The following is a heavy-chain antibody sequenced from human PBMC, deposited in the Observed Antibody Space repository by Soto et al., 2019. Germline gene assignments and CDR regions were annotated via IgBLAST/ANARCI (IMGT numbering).Heavy chain of an antibody. J-gene: IGHJ4*02. D-gene: IGHD5-18*01. V-gene: IGHV3-21*01. CDR1: GFTFSSYS. CDR2: ISSSSSYI. CDR3: ARDQPGYSYGYGLGY. Sequence: EVQLVESGGGLVKPGGSLRLSCAASGFTFSSYSMNWVRQAPGKGLEWVSSISSSSSYIYYADSVKGRFTISRDNATNPLYLQMNSLRAEDTAVYYCARDQPGYSYGYGLGYWGQGTLVHVSS.